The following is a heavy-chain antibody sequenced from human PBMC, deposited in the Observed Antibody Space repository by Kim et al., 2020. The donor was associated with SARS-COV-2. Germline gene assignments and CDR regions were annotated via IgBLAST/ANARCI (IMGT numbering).Heavy chain of an antibody. Sequence: TTHFAAIVEGRFTISRDDSKNMLYLQINSLKTEDTAVYYCTTFNRQNAFDVWGRGTMVIVSS. J-gene: IGHJ3*01. V-gene: IGHV3-15*01. CDR2: TT. CDR3: TTFNRQNAFDV.